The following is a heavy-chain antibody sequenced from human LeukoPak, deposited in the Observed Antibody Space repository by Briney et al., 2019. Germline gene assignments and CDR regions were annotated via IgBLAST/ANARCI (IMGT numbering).Heavy chain of an antibody. V-gene: IGHV4-30-4*08. CDR3: ARKETPGLLYGD. J-gene: IGHJ4*02. D-gene: IGHD4/OR15-4a*01. CDR1: GGSISSGDYY. CDR2: IYYSGST. Sequence: PSETLSLTCTVSGGSISSGDYYWSWIRQPPGKGLEWIGYIYYSGSTTYNPSLKSRVTISVDKSKNQFSLNLSSVTAADTAVYYCARKETPGLLYGDWGQGTLVTVSS.